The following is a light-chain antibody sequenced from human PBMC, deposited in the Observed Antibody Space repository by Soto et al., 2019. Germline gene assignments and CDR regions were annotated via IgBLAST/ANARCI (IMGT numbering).Light chain of an antibody. CDR1: SSDVGGYNY. Sequence: QSVLTQPASVSGSPGQSITISCTGTSSDVGGYNYVSWYQQHPGKAPKLIIYEVSNRPSGASNRFSGSKSGNTASLTISGLQAEDEADYYWSSYTSSSTYVFGTGTKLTVL. J-gene: IGLJ1*01. CDR2: EVS. V-gene: IGLV2-14*01. CDR3: SSYTSSSTYV.